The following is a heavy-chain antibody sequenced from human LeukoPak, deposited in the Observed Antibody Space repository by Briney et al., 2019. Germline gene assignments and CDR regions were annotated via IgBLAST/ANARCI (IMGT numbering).Heavy chain of an antibody. J-gene: IGHJ3*02. CDR2: IWDDGSNK. CDR1: AFTFSSYG. Sequence: GGSLRLSCAASAFTFSSYGMHWVRQAPGKGLEWVAVIWDDGSNKYYADSVKGRFTISRDNSKNTLYLQVNSLRAEDTAVYYCARDANFGYDAFDIWGQGTMVTVSS. CDR3: ARDANFGYDAFDI. V-gene: IGHV3-33*01. D-gene: IGHD3-10*01.